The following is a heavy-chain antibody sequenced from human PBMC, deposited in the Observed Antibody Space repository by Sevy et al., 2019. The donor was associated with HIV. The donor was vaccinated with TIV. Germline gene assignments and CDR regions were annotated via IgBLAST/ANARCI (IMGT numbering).Heavy chain of an antibody. Sequence: ASVKVSCKASGGTFSSYAISWVRQAPGQGLEWMGGIIPIFGTANYAQKFQGRVTITADKSTSTAYMELSSLRSEDTAVYYCAREAVLRFLEWPPAVYYFDYWGQRTLVTVSS. CDR2: IIPIFGTA. CDR3: AREAVLRFLEWPPAVYYFDY. V-gene: IGHV1-69*06. CDR1: GGTFSSYA. J-gene: IGHJ4*02. D-gene: IGHD3-3*01.